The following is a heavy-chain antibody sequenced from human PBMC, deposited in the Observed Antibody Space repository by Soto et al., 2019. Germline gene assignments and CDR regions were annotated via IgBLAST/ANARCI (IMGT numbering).Heavy chain of an antibody. D-gene: IGHD6-13*01. V-gene: IGHV4-31*03. CDR2: IYYSGST. Sequence: SETLSLTCTVSGDSINNGGYYWAWIRLHPGKGLEWIGYIYYSGSTHHNPSLKSRDTISLDTSKNQFSLKLSSVTAADTAVYYCTRQKAAGSFTYYFDNWGQGPLVTVLL. J-gene: IGHJ4*02. CDR1: GDSINNGGYY. CDR3: TRQKAAGSFTYYFDN.